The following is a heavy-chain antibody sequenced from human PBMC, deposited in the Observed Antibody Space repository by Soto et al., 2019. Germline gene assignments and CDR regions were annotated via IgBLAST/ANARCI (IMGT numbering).Heavy chain of an antibody. CDR1: GFTFSSYA. D-gene: IGHD1-20*01. CDR2: ISYDGSNK. V-gene: IGHV3-30-3*01. CDR3: ASFGITGTSYYFDY. Sequence: GGSLRLSCAASGFTFSSYAMHWVRQAPGKGLEWVAVISYDGSNKYYADSVKGRFTISRDNSKNTLYLQMNSLRAEDTAVYYCASFGITGTSYYFDYWGQGTLVTVSS. J-gene: IGHJ4*02.